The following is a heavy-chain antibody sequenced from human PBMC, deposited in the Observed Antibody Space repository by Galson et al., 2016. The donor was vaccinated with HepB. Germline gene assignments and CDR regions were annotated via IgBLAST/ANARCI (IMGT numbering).Heavy chain of an antibody. Sequence: SVKVSCKASGGTFSSYAISWVRQAPGQGLEWMGGFIPIFGTANYAQKFKGRVTITADESTSTAYMELSSLRSEDTAVYYCAREVAEENSCFDYWGQGTLVTVSS. J-gene: IGHJ4*02. V-gene: IGHV1-69*13. D-gene: IGHD4-23*01. CDR1: GGTFSSYA. CDR2: FIPIFGTA. CDR3: AREVAEENSCFDY.